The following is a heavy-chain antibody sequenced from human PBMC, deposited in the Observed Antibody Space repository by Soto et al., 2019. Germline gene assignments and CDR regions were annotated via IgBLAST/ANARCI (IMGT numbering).Heavy chain of an antibody. CDR1: GFIFDDYA. V-gene: IGHV3-9*01. Sequence: EVQLVESGGGLVQPGRSLRLSCAASGFIFDDYAMQWVRQAPGQGLEWLSSMRWNSGGIDYADSVKGRFTISRDNAKNSLYLQMNSLRAEDTALYYCVKDYTYALDFWGQGTLVTVSS. CDR2: MRWNSGGI. J-gene: IGHJ4*02. CDR3: VKDYTYALDF. D-gene: IGHD5-18*01.